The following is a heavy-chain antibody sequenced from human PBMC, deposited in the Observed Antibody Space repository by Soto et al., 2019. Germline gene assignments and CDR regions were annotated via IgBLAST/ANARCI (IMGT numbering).Heavy chain of an antibody. Sequence: GQFLKDCCKVAGYKCINYGIGWVLQMPGKGLEWMGIIYPGDSDTRYSPSFQGQVTISADKPISTAYLQWSSLKASDTAMYSCARQGIAVAGRFDYWGQPLLVTVSS. CDR1: GYKCINYG. V-gene: IGHV5-51*01. D-gene: IGHD6-13*01. J-gene: IGHJ4*02. CDR3: ARQGIAVAGRFDY. CDR2: IYPGDSDT.